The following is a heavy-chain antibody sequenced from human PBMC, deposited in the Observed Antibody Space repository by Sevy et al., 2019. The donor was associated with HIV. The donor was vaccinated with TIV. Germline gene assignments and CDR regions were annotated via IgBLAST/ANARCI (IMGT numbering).Heavy chain of an antibody. CDR3: AREADYYGSGSYRFFDL. D-gene: IGHD3-10*01. Sequence: SETLSLTCTVSGGSITSGSYYFTWIRQPAGKRLEWIGRIFPSGSTDYNPSLKSRITMSVDTSKNQFSLNLRSVTATDTAVYYCAREADYYGSGSYRFFDLWGRGTLVTVSS. CDR2: IFPSGST. V-gene: IGHV4-61*02. CDR1: GGSITSGSYY. J-gene: IGHJ2*01.